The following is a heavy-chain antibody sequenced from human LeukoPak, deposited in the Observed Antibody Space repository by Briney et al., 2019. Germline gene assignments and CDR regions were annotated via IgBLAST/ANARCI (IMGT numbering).Heavy chain of an antibody. V-gene: IGHV4-4*02. D-gene: IGHD3-10*01. Sequence: SETLSLTCAVSGGSISSSNWWSWVRQPPGKGLEWIGEIYHSGSTNYNPSLKSRVTISVDTSKNQFSLKLSSVTAADTAVYYCARGYYGSGSYSDVWGKGTTVTISS. CDR1: GGSISSSNW. CDR3: ARGYYGSGSYSDV. J-gene: IGHJ6*04. CDR2: IYHSGST.